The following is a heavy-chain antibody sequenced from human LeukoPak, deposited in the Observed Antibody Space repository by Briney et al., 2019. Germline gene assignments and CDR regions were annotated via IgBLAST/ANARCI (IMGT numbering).Heavy chain of an antibody. CDR1: GFTFSSYG. D-gene: IGHD1-26*01. Sequence: GGSLRLSCAASGFTFSSYGMSWVRQAPGKGLEWVSGISNSGGSTYYADSVKGRFTTSRDNSKNTLYLQMNGLRAEDTALYYCAKDRNSGNYYQTGDFHYWGQGTLVTVSS. V-gene: IGHV3-23*01. CDR3: AKDRNSGNYYQTGDFHY. CDR2: ISNSGGST. J-gene: IGHJ4*02.